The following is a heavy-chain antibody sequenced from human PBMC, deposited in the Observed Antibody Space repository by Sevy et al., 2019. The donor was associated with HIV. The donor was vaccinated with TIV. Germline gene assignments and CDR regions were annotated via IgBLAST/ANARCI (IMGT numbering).Heavy chain of an antibody. CDR2: FFYTGNP. Sequence: SETLSLTCTVSGASISTYVWTWIRQPPGKGLVWVGYFFYTGNPNYNPSLSSRVTISGDTSKNQFSLTLNSVTAADTAVYYCATGAGVSKSDFWGQGTLVTVSS. CDR1: GASISTYV. CDR3: ATGAGVSKSDF. J-gene: IGHJ4*02. V-gene: IGHV4-59*12. D-gene: IGHD3-10*01.